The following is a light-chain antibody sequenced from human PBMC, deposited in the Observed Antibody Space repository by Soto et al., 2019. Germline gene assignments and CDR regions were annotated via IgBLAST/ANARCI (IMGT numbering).Light chain of an antibody. CDR3: RQYGGSPGT. CDR1: QSISSAY. J-gene: IGKJ2*01. CDR2: GAS. Sequence: EIVLTQSPGTLSLSPGERATLSCRASQSISSAYLAWYQHKRGQAPRLLIYGASSRATGIPDRFSGSGSGTDFTLTISRLEPEDFAVYYCRQYGGSPGTFGQGTKLEIK. V-gene: IGKV3-20*01.